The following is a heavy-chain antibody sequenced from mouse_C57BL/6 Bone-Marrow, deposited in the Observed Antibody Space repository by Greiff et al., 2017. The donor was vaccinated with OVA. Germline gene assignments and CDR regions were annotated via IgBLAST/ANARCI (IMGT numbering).Heavy chain of an antibody. V-gene: IGHV1-74*01. Sequence: VQLQQSGADLVKPGASVKVSCKASGYTFTSYWMHWVKQRPGQGLEWIGRFHPSDSDTNYNQKFKGKATLTVDKSSSTAYMQLSSLTSEDSAVYYCAILGLRPPRWGQGTTLTVSS. J-gene: IGHJ2*01. D-gene: IGHD3-2*02. CDR1: GYTFTSYW. CDR3: AILGLRPPR. CDR2: FHPSDSDT.